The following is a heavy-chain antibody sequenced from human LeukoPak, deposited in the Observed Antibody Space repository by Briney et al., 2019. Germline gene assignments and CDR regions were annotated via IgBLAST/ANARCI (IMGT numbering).Heavy chain of an antibody. CDR3: AKDYCSSAICPADY. J-gene: IGHJ4*02. V-gene: IGHV3-23*01. D-gene: IGHD6-19*01. CDR1: GFTFSSHA. Sequence: GGSLRLSCTASGFTFSSHAMSWVRQAAGKRLEWVSSISASGGTTFHSGSVKGRFTISRDNSKKVLYLQMNGLRVEDTAIYHCAKDYCSSAICPADYWGQGTQVTVSS. CDR2: ISASGGTT.